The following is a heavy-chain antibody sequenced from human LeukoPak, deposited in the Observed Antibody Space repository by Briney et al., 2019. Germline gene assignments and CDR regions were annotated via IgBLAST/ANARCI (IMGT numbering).Heavy chain of an antibody. CDR1: GFTFSDYY. CDR2: ISSSSSYT. D-gene: IGHD3-9*01. J-gene: IGHJ6*04. Sequence: PGGSLRLSCAASGFTFSDYYMSWIRQAPGKGLEWVPYISSSSSYTNYADSVKGRFSISRDNDKNSLYLQMNSLRAEDTAVYYCAREPQYYDILTGYYYDGMDVWGKGTTVTVSS. V-gene: IGHV3-11*06. CDR3: AREPQYYDILTGYYYDGMDV.